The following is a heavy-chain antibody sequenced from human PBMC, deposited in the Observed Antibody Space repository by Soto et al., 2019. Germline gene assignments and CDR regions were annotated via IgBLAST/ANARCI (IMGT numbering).Heavy chain of an antibody. V-gene: IGHV3-23*01. D-gene: IGHD3-9*01. Sequence: GGSLRLSCAASGFTFSSYATNWVRQAPGKGLEWVSSISGSGDSTYYADSVKGRFTISRDNSKNTLYLQMNSLRAEDTAVYFCAKKNYDILTGYLGFGPWGQGTLVTVSS. CDR3: AKKNYDILTGYLGFGP. CDR1: GFTFSSYA. J-gene: IGHJ5*02. CDR2: ISGSGDST.